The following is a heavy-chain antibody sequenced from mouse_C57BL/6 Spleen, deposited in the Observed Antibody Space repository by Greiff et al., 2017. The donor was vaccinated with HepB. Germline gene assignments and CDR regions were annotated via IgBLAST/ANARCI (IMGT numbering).Heavy chain of an antibody. D-gene: IGHD6-5*01. CDR1: GYTFTSYW. CDR3: GSSSYDYDAMDY. Sequence: QVQLKESGAELAKPGASVKLSCKASGYTFTSYWMHWVKQRPGQGLEWIGYINPSSGYTKYNQKFKDKATLTADKSSSTAYMQLSSLTYEDSAVYYCGSSSYDYDAMDYWGQGTSVTVSS. V-gene: IGHV1-7*01. CDR2: INPSSGYT. J-gene: IGHJ4*01.